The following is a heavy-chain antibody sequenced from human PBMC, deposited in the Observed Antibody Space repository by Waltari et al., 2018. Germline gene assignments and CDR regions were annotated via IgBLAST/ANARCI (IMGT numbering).Heavy chain of an antibody. D-gene: IGHD1-26*01. V-gene: IGHV3-48*04. Sequence: VQLVESGGGLVQPGGSLSLSCVASGFTFSSYRMNWVRQAPGKGLEWVSYISSSSTINYADSVKGRFTISRDSPKNSLYLQMNSLRAEDAAVYYCARGMVGAAYFDCWGQGALVSVSS. CDR2: ISSSSTI. J-gene: IGHJ4*02. CDR1: GFTFSSYR. CDR3: ARGMVGAAYFDC.